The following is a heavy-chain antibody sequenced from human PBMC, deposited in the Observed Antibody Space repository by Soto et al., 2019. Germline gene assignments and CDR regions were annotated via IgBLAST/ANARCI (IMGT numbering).Heavy chain of an antibody. J-gene: IGHJ2*01. CDR1: GFTFSSYG. V-gene: IGHV3-33*01. CDR2: IWYDGSNK. CDR3: ARGPIWGSYREGYFDL. Sequence: QVQLVESGGGVVQPGRSLRLSCAASGFTFSSYGMHWVRQAPGKGLEWVAVIWYDGSNKYYADSVKGRFTISRDNSKHTLYLQMNSLRAEDTAVYYCARGPIWGSYREGYFDLWGRGTLVTVSS. D-gene: IGHD3-16*02.